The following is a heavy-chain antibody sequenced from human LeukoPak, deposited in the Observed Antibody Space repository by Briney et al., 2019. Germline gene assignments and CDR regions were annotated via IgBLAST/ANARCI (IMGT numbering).Heavy chain of an antibody. CDR1: GFTFSRYW. J-gene: IGHJ4*02. CDR2: IKGDGSEL. Sequence: GGSLRLSCAASGFTFSRYWMNWVRQAPGKGLEWVATIKGDGSELAYVDSVKGRFTISRDNAKNSLYLQMNSLRAEDTAVYYCARDAWVTAGVYYFDFWGQGTLVTVSS. D-gene: IGHD2-21*02. V-gene: IGHV3-7*01. CDR3: ARDAWVTAGVYYFDF.